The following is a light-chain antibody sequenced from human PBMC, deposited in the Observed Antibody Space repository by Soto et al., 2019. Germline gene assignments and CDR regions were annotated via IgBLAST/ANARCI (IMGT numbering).Light chain of an antibody. V-gene: IGKV1D-12*01. CDR1: QDINNW. Sequence: DIQVTQSPCSVSASVGDRVTITCRASQDINNWLAWYQQKPGKAPKVLIYTTSNLQSGVPSRFSGSGSGTDFTLTISSLQPEDFATYYCHQANSFPLTFGGGTKVEIK. CDR2: TTS. J-gene: IGKJ4*01. CDR3: HQANSFPLT.